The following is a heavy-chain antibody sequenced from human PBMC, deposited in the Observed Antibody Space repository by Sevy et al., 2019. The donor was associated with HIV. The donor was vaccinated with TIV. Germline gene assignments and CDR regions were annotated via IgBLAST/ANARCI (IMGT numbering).Heavy chain of an antibody. CDR3: GKGVRGGNSRAGFGF. CDR1: GFTFGNYA. J-gene: IGHJ4*02. D-gene: IGHD1-7*01. V-gene: IGHV3-9*01. Sequence: GGSLRLSCAGSGFTFGNYAMYWVRQSPGKGLEWVSGISWNSGSMGYADAVEGRFTISRDNAKNSLHLEMNSLRPEDNAFYYCGKGVRGGNSRAGFGFWGQGTRVTGSS. CDR2: ISWNSGSM.